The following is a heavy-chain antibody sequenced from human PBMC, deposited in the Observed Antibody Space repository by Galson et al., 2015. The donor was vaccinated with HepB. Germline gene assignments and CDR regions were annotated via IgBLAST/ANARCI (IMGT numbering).Heavy chain of an antibody. Sequence: LRLSCAASGFTFSSYAMSWVRQAPGKGLEWVSAISGSGGSTYYADSVKGRFTISRDNSKNTLYLQMNSLRAEDTAVYYCAKLPGYDFWSGYYPGYWGQGTLVTVSS. CDR3: AKLPGYDFWSGYYPGY. CDR2: ISGSGGST. CDR1: GFTFSSYA. J-gene: IGHJ4*02. V-gene: IGHV3-23*01. D-gene: IGHD3-3*01.